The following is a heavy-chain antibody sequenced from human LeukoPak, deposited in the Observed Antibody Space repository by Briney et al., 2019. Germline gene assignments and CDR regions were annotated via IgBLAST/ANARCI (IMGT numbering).Heavy chain of an antibody. V-gene: IGHV3-48*04. Sequence: GGSLRLSCAASGFTFSSYGMHWVRQAPGKGLEWVSYISSSGSTIYYADSVKGRFTISRDNAKNSLYLQMNSLRAEDTAVYYCARSGYSYGTFYYFDYWGQGTLVTVSS. CDR2: ISSSGSTI. CDR3: ARSGYSYGTFYYFDY. CDR1: GFTFSSYG. D-gene: IGHD5-18*01. J-gene: IGHJ4*02.